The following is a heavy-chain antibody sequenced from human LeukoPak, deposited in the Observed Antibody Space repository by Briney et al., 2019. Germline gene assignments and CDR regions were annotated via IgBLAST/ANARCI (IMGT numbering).Heavy chain of an antibody. V-gene: IGHV3-53*01. CDR1: EFTVSRNY. J-gene: IGHJ4*02. D-gene: IGHD5-24*01. CDR3: TRDQMDY. Sequence: GGSLRLSCTASEFTVSRNYMLWVRQAPGKGLEWVSLIFSNGDTHYADSVKGRFTISRDTSKNTVSLQLNSLRVEDTAMYYCTRDQMDYWGQGTLVTVSS. CDR2: IFSNGDT.